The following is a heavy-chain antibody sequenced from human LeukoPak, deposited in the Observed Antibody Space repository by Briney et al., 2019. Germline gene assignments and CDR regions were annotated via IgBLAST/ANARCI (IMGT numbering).Heavy chain of an antibody. J-gene: IGHJ5*02. CDR3: ARYPPDCSSTSCRPGDWFDP. CDR2: INPGGGNT. Sequence: ASVKVSCKASGYTFSSYYIHWMRQAPGQGLEWMAIINPGGGNTNYAQKFQGRVTVTRDTSTSTVYVEVSSLRSDDTAMYYCARYPPDCSSTSCRPGDWFDPWGQGTLVTVSS. D-gene: IGHD2-2*01. V-gene: IGHV1-46*01. CDR1: GYTFSSYY.